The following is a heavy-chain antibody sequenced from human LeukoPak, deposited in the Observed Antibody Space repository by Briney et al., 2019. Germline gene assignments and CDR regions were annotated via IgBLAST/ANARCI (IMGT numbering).Heavy chain of an antibody. D-gene: IGHD5-12*01. V-gene: IGHV4-39*01. Sequence: SETLSLTCTVSGGSISSGSYYWSWIRQPAGKGLEWIGSIYYSGSTYYNPSLKSRVTISVDTSKNQFSLKLSSVTAADTAVYYCARRWSGYDRVFFDYWGQGTLVTVSS. J-gene: IGHJ4*02. CDR2: IYYSGST. CDR1: GGSISSGSYY. CDR3: ARRWSGYDRVFFDY.